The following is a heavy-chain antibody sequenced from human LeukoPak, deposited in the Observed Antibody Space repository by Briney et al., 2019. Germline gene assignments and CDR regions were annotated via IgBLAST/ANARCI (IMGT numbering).Heavy chain of an antibody. CDR1: GYTLTELS. Sequence: SVKVSCKVSGYTLTELSMHWVRQAPGQGLEWMGGIIPIFGTANYAQKFQGRVTITTDESTSTAYMELSSLRSEDTAVYYCARDGPEDGAYFLAYWGQEPRVPVSS. V-gene: IGHV1-69*05. CDR3: ARDGPEDGAYFLAY. J-gene: IGHJ4*02. CDR2: IIPIFGTA. D-gene: IGHD4-17*01.